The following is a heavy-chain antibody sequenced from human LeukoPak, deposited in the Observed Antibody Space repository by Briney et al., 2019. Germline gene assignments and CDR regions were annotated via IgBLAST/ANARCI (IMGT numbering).Heavy chain of an antibody. CDR2: IYHSGST. CDR1: GYSISSGYY. D-gene: IGHD1-26*01. CDR3: ASTEGATYNFYY. Sequence: SETLSLTCAVSGYSISSGYYWGWIRQPPGEGLEWIGSIYHSGSTYYNPSLKSRVTISVDTSKNQFSLKLSSVTAADTAVYYCASTEGATYNFYYWGQGTLVTVSS. V-gene: IGHV4-38-2*01. J-gene: IGHJ4*02.